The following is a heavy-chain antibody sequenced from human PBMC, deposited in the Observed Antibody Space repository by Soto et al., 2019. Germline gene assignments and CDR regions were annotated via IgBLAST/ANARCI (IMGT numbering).Heavy chain of an antibody. CDR3: ARHQTGVAAAGRFDP. Sequence: GESLKISCKGSGYSFTSYWISWVRQMPGKGLEWMGRIDPSDSYTNYSPSFQGHVTISADKSISTAYLQWSSLKASDTAMYYCARHQTGVAAAGRFDPWGQGTLVTVSS. CDR2: IDPSDSYT. V-gene: IGHV5-10-1*01. D-gene: IGHD6-13*01. CDR1: GYSFTSYW. J-gene: IGHJ5*02.